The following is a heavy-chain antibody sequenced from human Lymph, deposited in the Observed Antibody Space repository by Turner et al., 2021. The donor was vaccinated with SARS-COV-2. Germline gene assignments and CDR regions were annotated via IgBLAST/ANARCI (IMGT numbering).Heavy chain of an antibody. J-gene: IGHJ6*02. Sequence: QVQLVQSGAEVKKPGSSVKVSCKASGGTFSSYAISWVRQAPGQGLEWMGGIIPILRIATYAKKFQGRVTITADKSTSTAYMGLSSLRSEDTAVFYCARVVGGFGELGYYYYYGMDVCGQGTTVTVSS. CDR1: GGTFSSYA. D-gene: IGHD3-10*01. CDR2: IIPILRIA. V-gene: IGHV1-69*10. CDR3: ARVVGGFGELGYYYYYGMDV.